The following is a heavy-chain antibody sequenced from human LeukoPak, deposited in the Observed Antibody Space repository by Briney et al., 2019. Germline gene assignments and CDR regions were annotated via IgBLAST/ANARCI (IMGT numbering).Heavy chain of an antibody. CDR3: ERRHWYYYGSGSYSHFDY. CDR1: GGSFSGYY. CDR2: INHIGST. V-gene: IGHV4-34*01. D-gene: IGHD3-10*01. J-gene: IGHJ4*02. Sequence: SETLSLTCAVYGGSFSGYYLSWIRQPPGKGLEWIGEINHIGSTNYNPSLKSRVTISVDTSKNQFSLKLSSVNAADTAVYYCERRHWYYYGSGSYSHFDYWGQGTLVTVSS.